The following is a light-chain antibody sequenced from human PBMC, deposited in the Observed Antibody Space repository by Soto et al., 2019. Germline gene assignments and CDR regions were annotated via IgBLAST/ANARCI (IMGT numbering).Light chain of an antibody. CDR3: QQYHDWYP. J-gene: IGKJ2*01. CDR2: GAS. Sequence: EIVMTQSPATLSVSPGERVTLSCRASQSVDINLAWFQQKPGQAPRLLIYGASTRATGIPARFSGSGSGTEFALTISRLQSEDFAVYFCQQYHDWYPFGQGTELEIK. CDR1: QSVDIN. V-gene: IGKV3-15*01.